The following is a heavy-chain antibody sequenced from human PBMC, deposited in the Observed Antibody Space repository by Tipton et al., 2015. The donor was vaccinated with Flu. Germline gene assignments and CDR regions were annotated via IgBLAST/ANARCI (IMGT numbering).Heavy chain of an antibody. CDR3: ASSGSYWMMFDY. D-gene: IGHD3-10*01. V-gene: IGHV3-53*01. Sequence: SLRLSCAAPGFSVSSNYMSWVRQAPGKGLEWVSVIYSGGSTYYADSVKGRFTISRDNSKNTLYLQMNSLRAEDTAVYYCASSGSYWMMFDYWGQGTLVTVSS. CDR2: IYSGGST. J-gene: IGHJ4*02. CDR1: GFSVSSNY.